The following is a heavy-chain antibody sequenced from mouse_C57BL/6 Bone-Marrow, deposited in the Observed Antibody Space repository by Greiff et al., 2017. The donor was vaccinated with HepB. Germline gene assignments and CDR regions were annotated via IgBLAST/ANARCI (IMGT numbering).Heavy chain of an antibody. J-gene: IGHJ2*01. CDR3: AREGYGYNY. V-gene: IGHV1-59*01. CDR1: GYTFTSYW. D-gene: IGHD2-2*01. Sequence: QVQLQQPGAELVRPGTSVKLSCKASGYTFTSYWMHWVKQRPGQGLEWIGVIDPSDSYTNYNQKFKGKATLTVDTSSSTAYMQLSSLTSEDSAVYYCAREGYGYNYWGQGTTLTVSS. CDR2: IDPSDSYT.